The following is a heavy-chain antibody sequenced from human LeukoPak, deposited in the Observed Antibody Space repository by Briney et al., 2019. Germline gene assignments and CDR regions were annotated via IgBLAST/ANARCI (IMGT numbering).Heavy chain of an antibody. CDR1: GGSISSGGYY. CDR2: IYYSGST. CDR3: ARVCTSCYEGKWYFDL. J-gene: IGHJ2*01. V-gene: IGHV4-31*03. Sequence: SQTLSLTCTVSGGSISSGGYYWSWIRQHPGKGLEWIGYIYYSGSTYYNPSLKSRVTISVDTFKNQFSLKLSSVTAADTAVYYCARVCTSCYEGKWYFDLWGRGTLVTVSS. D-gene: IGHD2-2*01.